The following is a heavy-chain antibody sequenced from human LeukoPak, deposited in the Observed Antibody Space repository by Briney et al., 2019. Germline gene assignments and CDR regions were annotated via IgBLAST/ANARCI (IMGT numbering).Heavy chain of an antibody. CDR3: TRADYYGSGSPISLDV. J-gene: IGHJ6*04. Sequence: GGSLRLSCTAPGFTFGDYAMSWVRQAPGKGLEWVGFIRSKAYGGTTEYAASVKGRFTISRDDSKSIAYLQMNSLKTEDTAVYYCTRADYYGSGSPISLDVWGKGTTVTVSS. D-gene: IGHD3-10*01. CDR1: GFTFGDYA. CDR2: IRSKAYGGTT. V-gene: IGHV3-49*04.